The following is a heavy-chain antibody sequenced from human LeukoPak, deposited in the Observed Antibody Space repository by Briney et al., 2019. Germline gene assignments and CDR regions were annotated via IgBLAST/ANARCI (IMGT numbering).Heavy chain of an antibody. J-gene: IGHJ4*02. V-gene: IGHV3-9*01. CDR3: AKAYSSSWYGAFDY. CDR2: ISWNSGSI. Sequence: GRSLRLSCAAPGFTFDDYAMHWVRQAPGKGLEWVSGISWNSGSIGYADSVKGRFTISRDNAKNSLYLQMNSLRAEDTALYYCAKAYSSSWYGAFDYWGQGTLVTVSS. D-gene: IGHD6-13*01. CDR1: GFTFDDYA.